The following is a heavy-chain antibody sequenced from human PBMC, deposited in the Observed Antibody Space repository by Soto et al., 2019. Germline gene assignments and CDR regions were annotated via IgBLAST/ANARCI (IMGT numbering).Heavy chain of an antibody. D-gene: IGHD5-18*01. CDR3: ARGGADSYGASFDY. V-gene: IGHV4-59*01. CDR1: GGSISSYY. Sequence: QVPLQESGPGLVKPSETLSLTCTASGGSISSYYWNWIRQPPGKGLEWIGYIYYSGSTNYNPSLKSRVTMSVDTSKNQFSLRLSSVTAADTAVYFCARGGADSYGASFDYWGQGTLVTVSS. J-gene: IGHJ4*02. CDR2: IYYSGST.